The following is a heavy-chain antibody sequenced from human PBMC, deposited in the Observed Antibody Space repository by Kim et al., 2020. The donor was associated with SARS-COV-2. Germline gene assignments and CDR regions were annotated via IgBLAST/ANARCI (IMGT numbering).Heavy chain of an antibody. J-gene: IGHJ6*03. D-gene: IGHD2-2*01. CDR3: ARGSFHCSSTSCSYYYYYYMDV. CDR2: ISAYIGNT. V-gene: IGHV1-18*01. Sequence: ASVKVSCKASGYTFTSYGISWVRQAPGQGLEWMGWISAYIGNTNYAQKLQGRVTMTTDTSTSTAYMELRSLRSDDTAVYYCARGSFHCSSTSCSYYYYYYMDVWGKGATVSVSS. CDR1: GYTFTSYG.